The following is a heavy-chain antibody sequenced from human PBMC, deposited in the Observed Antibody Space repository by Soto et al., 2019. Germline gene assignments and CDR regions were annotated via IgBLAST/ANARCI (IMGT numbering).Heavy chain of an antibody. Sequence: QVQLQESGPGLVKPSETLSLTCTVSGGSISSYYWSWIRQPPGKGLVWIGYIYYSGSTNYNPSLKSRVNTSVDTSKNQFSLQLRSVTAADTAVYYCARARYQCTNGVCRYYYYYYMDVWGKGTTVTVSS. V-gene: IGHV4-59*01. CDR3: ARARYQCTNGVCRYYYYYYMDV. D-gene: IGHD2-8*01. CDR2: IYYSGST. J-gene: IGHJ6*03. CDR1: GGSISSYY.